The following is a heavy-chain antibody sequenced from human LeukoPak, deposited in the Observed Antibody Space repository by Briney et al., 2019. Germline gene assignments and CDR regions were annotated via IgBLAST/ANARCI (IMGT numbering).Heavy chain of an antibody. J-gene: IGHJ5*02. CDR3: ASEDCSSTSCYTGPWFDP. V-gene: IGHV3-21*01. D-gene: IGHD2-2*02. CDR2: ISSSSSYI. Sequence: GGSLRLSCAASGFTFSSYSMNWVRQAPGKGLEWVSSISSSSSYIYYADSVKGRFTISRDNAKNSLYLQINSLRAEDTAVYYCASEDCSSTSCYTGPWFDPWGQGTLVTVSS. CDR1: GFTFSSYS.